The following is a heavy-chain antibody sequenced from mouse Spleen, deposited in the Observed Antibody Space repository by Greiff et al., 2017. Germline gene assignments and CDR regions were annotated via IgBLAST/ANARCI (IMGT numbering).Heavy chain of an antibody. Sequence: DVKLVESGGGLVKPGGSLKLSCAASGFTFSSYAMSWVRQTPEKRLEWVASISSGGSTYYPDSVKGRFTISRDNARNILYLQMSSLRSEDTAMYYCARGLGRRFAYWGQGTLVTVSA. J-gene: IGHJ3*01. CDR2: ISSGGST. CDR1: GFTFSSYA. V-gene: IGHV5-6-5*01. D-gene: IGHD2-10*02. CDR3: ARGLGRRFAY.